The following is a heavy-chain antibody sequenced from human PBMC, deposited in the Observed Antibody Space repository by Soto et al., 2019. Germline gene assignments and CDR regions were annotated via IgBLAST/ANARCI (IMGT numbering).Heavy chain of an antibody. V-gene: IGHV4-4*02. Sequence: QVQLQESGPGLVKPSGTLSLTCAVSGGSISSSNWWSWVRQPPGKGLEWIGEIYHSGSTNYNPSRKSRVTISVDKSTSPVSLKLSSVTAADTAAYYCARGYYYDSSGPAFDYWGQGTLVTVSS. CDR2: IYHSGST. CDR1: GGSISSSNW. J-gene: IGHJ4*02. D-gene: IGHD3-22*01. CDR3: ARGYYYDSSGPAFDY.